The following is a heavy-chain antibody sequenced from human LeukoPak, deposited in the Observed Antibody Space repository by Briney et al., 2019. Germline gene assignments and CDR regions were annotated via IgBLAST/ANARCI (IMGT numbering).Heavy chain of an antibody. CDR2: IKSKTDGGTT. V-gene: IGHV3-15*01. Sequence: GGSLRLSCAASGFTFSNAWMSWVRQAPGKGLEWVGRIKSKTDGGTTDYAAPVKGRFTISRDDSKNTLYLQMHSLETEDTAVYSCTTDRSEWELMTYSFDYWGQGTLVTVSS. J-gene: IGHJ4*02. D-gene: IGHD1-26*01. CDR3: TTDRSEWELMTYSFDY. CDR1: GFTFSNAW.